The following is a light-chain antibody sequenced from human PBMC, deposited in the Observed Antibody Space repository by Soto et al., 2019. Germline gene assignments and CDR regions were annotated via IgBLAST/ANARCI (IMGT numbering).Light chain of an antibody. CDR1: QSVSSSY. Sequence: EIGLTKSAGTLSLSPGERVTLSCRASQSVSSSYLAWYQQKSGQAPRLLIYGASSRATGIPDRFSGSRPGTAFTLTISRLESEEFAVYYCQQYGGSILFGEGTKLEIK. CDR3: QQYGGSIL. CDR2: GAS. V-gene: IGKV3-20*01. J-gene: IGKJ2*01.